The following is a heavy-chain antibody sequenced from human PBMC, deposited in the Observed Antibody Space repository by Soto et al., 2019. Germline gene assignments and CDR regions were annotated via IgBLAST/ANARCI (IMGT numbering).Heavy chain of an antibody. CDR2: IRRRVVGGTA. CDR3: IRAHCGGDCFPFPSFDF. J-gene: IGHJ4*02. D-gene: IGHD2-21*02. CDR1: GFPFGDYA. V-gene: IGHV3-49*04. Sequence: PGGSLRLSCIASGFPFGDYALSWVRLAPGKGLEWIGCIRRRVVGGTAEYAASMKGRFTISSDDSKSIVYLEVNNLKTEDTAVYYCIRAHCGGDCFPFPSFDFFGQGTLVTVSS.